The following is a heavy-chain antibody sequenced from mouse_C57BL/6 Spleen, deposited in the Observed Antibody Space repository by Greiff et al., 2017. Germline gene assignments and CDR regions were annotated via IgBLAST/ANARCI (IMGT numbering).Heavy chain of an antibody. J-gene: IGHJ3*01. Sequence: VQLQQSGAELVRPGASVKLSCTASGFNITDYYMHWVKQRPEQGLEWIGRIDPEDGDTEYAPKFQGKATMTADTSSNTTYLQLSSLTSEDTAVYYCTTREGDYGEGFAYWGQGTLVTVSA. CDR1: GFNITDYY. D-gene: IGHD2-13*01. V-gene: IGHV14-1*01. CDR2: IDPEDGDT. CDR3: TTREGDYGEGFAY.